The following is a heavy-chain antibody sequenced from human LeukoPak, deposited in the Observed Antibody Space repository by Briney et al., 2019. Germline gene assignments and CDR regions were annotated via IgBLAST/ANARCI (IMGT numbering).Heavy chain of an antibody. Sequence: SETLSLTCTVSGGSISSSSYYLGWIRQPPGKGLEWIGSIYYSGSTYYNPSLKSRVTISVDTSKNQFSLKLSSVTAADTAVYYCATYSYGYTDWGQGTLVTVSS. D-gene: IGHD5-18*01. CDR2: IYYSGST. J-gene: IGHJ4*02. V-gene: IGHV4-39*01. CDR3: ATYSYGYTD. CDR1: GGSISSSSYY.